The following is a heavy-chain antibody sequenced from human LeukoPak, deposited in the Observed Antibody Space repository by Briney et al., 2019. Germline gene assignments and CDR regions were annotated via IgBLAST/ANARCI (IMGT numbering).Heavy chain of an antibody. CDR2: INHSGST. V-gene: IGHV4-34*01. J-gene: IGHJ6*03. Sequence: PSETLSLTCAVYGGSFSGYYWSWIRQPPGKGREWIGEINHSGSTNYNPSLKSRVTISVDTSKNQFSLKLGSVTAADTAVYYCARGRRYYDSSGYSRYYYYYYMDVWGKGTTVTVSS. CDR3: ARGRRYYDSSGYSRYYYYYYMDV. CDR1: GGSFSGYY. D-gene: IGHD3-22*01.